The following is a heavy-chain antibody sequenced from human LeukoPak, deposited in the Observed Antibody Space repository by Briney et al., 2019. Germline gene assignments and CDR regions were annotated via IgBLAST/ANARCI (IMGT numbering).Heavy chain of an antibody. D-gene: IGHD3-22*01. CDR3: ARGSHYYDSSGYLDY. Sequence: SCKASGGTFSNYAMHWVRQAPGKGLEWVAVISYDGSNKYYADSVKGRFTISRDNSKNTLYLQMNSLRAEDTAVYYCARGSHYYDSSGYLDYWGQGTLVTVSS. J-gene: IGHJ4*02. CDR1: GGTFSNYA. V-gene: IGHV3-30-3*01. CDR2: ISYDGSNK.